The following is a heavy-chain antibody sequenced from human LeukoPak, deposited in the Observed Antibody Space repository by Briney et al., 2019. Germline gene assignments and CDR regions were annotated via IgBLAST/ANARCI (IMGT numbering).Heavy chain of an antibody. CDR1: GITFSNSA. D-gene: IGHD5-24*01. V-gene: IGHV3-23*01. CDR3: VKSAGKDGYRDVFDI. CDR2: ITKSGDQT. Sequence: GGSLRLSCVPSGITFSNSALSWVHLAPGKGLEWVSTITKSGDQTYYADSVKGLFTISRDISKNTLYLQMNSLRAEDTAVYHCVKSAGKDGYRDVFDIWGQGTVVTVSS. J-gene: IGHJ3*02.